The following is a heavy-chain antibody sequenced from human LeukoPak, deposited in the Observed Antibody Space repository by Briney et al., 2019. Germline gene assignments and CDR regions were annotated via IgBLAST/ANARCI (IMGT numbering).Heavy chain of an antibody. J-gene: IGHJ4*02. V-gene: IGHV3-48*03. CDR1: GFTFGDYA. CDR3: ASTQSVTMIVVAQFDY. D-gene: IGHD3-22*01. CDR2: ISSSGSTI. Sequence: GGSLRLSCTASGFTFGDYAMSWVRQAPGKGLEWVSYISSSGSTIYYADSVKGRFTISRDNAKNSLYLQMNSLRAEDTAVYYCASTQSVTMIVVAQFDYWGQGTLVTVSS.